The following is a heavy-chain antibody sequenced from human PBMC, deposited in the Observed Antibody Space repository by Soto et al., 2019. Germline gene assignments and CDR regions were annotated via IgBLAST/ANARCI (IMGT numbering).Heavy chain of an antibody. Sequence: GESLKISCNCSVYRFTIYWFGWVRQLPGKGLEWMGIIYPGDSDTRYSPSFQGHVTISADKSFTTAYLQWSSLKASDTAMYYCAQSPRLTEAFDIWGQGKTVTVS. CDR2: IYPGDSDT. CDR1: VYRFTIYW. J-gene: IGHJ3*02. CDR3: AQSPRLTEAFDI. V-gene: IGHV5-51*01.